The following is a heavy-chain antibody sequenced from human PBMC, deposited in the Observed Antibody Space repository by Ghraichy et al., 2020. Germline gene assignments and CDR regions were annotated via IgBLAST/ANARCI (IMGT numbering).Heavy chain of an antibody. Sequence: GGSLRLSCAASGFTFDNYGMHWVRQAPGKGLEWVAIIYYDGSNKFYADSMKDRFIISRDNSKNTLYLQMNSLRAEDTAVYYCASDKNQLMAGLDVWGQGTTVTVSS. CDR2: IYYDGSNK. J-gene: IGHJ6*02. V-gene: IGHV3-33*01. CDR1: GFTFDNYG. CDR3: ASDKNQLMAGLDV. D-gene: IGHD1-1*01.